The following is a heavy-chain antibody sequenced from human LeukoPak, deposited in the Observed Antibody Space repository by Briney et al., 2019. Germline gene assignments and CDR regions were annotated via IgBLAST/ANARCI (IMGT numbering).Heavy chain of an antibody. CDR2: INPSGGST. V-gene: IGHV1-46*01. CDR3: ARASLGYFDWQDAFDI. CDR1: GYTFTSYY. J-gene: IGHJ3*02. Sequence: ASVKVSCKASGYTFTSYYMHWVRQAPGQGLEWMGIINPSGGSTSYAQKFQGRVTMTRDTSTSTVYMELSSLRSEDTAVYYCARASLGYFDWQDAFDIWAKGQWSPSLQ. D-gene: IGHD3-9*01.